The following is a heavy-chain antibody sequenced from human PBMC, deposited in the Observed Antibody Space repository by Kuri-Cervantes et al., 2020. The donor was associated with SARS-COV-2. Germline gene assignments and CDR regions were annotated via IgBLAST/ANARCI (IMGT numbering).Heavy chain of an antibody. CDR1: KFSFSNYW. D-gene: IGHD3-22*01. Sequence: GGSLRLSCAASKFSFSNYWMNWVRQAPGQGLVWVSRINGDGSSTTYADSVKGRFTISRDNAKNTLFLQMNSLRAEDTAVYYCARETYYDSSSYYQPEFINWFDSWGQGTLVTFDS. J-gene: IGHJ5*01. CDR3: ARETYYDSSSYYQPEFINWFDS. CDR2: INGDGSST. V-gene: IGHV3-74*01.